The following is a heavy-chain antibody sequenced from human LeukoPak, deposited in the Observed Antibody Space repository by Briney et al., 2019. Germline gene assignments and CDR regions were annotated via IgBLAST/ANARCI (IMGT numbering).Heavy chain of an antibody. V-gene: IGHV1-18*01. Sequence: ASVKVSCKASGGTFSSYAISWVRQAPGQGLEWMGGISAYNGNTNYAQKLQGRVTMTTDTSTSTAYMELRSLRSDDTAVYYCARGVVPAMVRGSYQAPFDYWGQGTLVTVSS. CDR1: GGTFSSYA. D-gene: IGHD3-10*01. CDR2: ISAYNGNT. J-gene: IGHJ4*02. CDR3: ARGVVPAMVRGSYQAPFDY.